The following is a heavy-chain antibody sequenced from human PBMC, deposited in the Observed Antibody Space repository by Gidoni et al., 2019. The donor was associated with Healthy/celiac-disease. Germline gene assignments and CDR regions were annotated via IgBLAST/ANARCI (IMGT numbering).Heavy chain of an antibody. CDR3: ARDWKEEYGSGSYYYYYGMDV. J-gene: IGHJ6*02. CDR2: IYHSGST. D-gene: IGHD3-10*01. Sequence: QVQLQESGPGLVKPSGTLSLTCAVSGGSISSSNWWSWVRQPPGKGLEWIGEIYHSGSTNYNPSLKSRVTISVDKSKNQFSLKLSSVTAADTAVYYCARDWKEEYGSGSYYYYYGMDVWGQGTTVTVSS. V-gene: IGHV4-4*02. CDR1: GGSISSSNW.